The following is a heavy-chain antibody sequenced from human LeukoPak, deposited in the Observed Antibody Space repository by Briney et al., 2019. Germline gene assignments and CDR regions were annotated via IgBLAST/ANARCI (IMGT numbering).Heavy chain of an antibody. CDR1: GFNFRDYI. J-gene: IGHJ4*02. CDR3: LRDLNWSLDQ. V-gene: IGHV3-74*01. CDR2: IKSDGITI. D-gene: IGHD1-20*01. Sequence: GRSLRLSCAASGFNFRDYIMHWVRQAPGKGLVWVSRIKSDGITITYADSVKGRFTISRDNAKNTLYLQMNSLRAEDTAVYYCLRDLNWSLDQWGQGTLVTVSS.